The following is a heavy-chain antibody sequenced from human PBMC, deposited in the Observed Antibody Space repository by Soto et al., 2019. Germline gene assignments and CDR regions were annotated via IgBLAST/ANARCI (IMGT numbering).Heavy chain of an antibody. CDR3: GRYSVARSFDH. CDR2: IYYSGST. Sequence: SETLSLTCTVSGGSISSYYWSWIRQPPGKGLEWIGYIYYSGSTNYKPSLKSRVTISVDTSKNQFSLKLSSVTAADTAVYYGGRYSVARSFDHWGQGTLVTVSS. V-gene: IGHV4-59*01. D-gene: IGHD6-19*01. CDR1: GGSISSYY. J-gene: IGHJ4*02.